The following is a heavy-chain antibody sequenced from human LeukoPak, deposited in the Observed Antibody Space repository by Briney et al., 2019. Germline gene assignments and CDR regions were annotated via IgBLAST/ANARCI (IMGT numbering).Heavy chain of an antibody. V-gene: IGHV1-8*02. D-gene: IGHD3-3*01. J-gene: IGHJ6*02. CDR3: AGVWSGNYYYGMDV. Sequence: GASVKVSCKASGYTFTSYGISWVRQATGQGLEWMGWMNPNSGNTGYAQKFQGRVTMTRNTSISTAYMELSSLRSEDTAVYYCAGVWSGNYYYGMDVWGQGTTVTVSS. CDR2: MNPNSGNT. CDR1: GYTFTSYG.